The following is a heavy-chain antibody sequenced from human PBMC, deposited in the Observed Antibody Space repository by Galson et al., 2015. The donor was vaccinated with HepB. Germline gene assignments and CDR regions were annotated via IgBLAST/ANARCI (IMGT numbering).Heavy chain of an antibody. V-gene: IGHV3-33*01. CDR3: ARDAGSVSNYNGLGL. CDR2: ISYDARSE. CDR1: GLTFSTYS. D-gene: IGHD3-10*01. Sequence: YLRLSCAASGLTFSTYSMHWVRKAPGQGLEWIALISYDARSEFYARSVKGRFTISRDNSKTTLYLKMSSLRAEDTAVYYCARDAGSVSNYNGLGLWGQGTLVTVSS. J-gene: IGHJ5*02.